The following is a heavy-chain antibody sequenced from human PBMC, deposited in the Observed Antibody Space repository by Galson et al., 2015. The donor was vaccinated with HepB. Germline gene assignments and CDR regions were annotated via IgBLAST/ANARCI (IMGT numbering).Heavy chain of an antibody. CDR3: AKELRVGTWTSLDY. J-gene: IGHJ4*02. V-gene: IGHV3-43*01. D-gene: IGHD3/OR15-3a*01. CDR2: INRDGGKT. CDR1: GFTFDEYS. Sequence: SLRLSCAASGFTFDEYSMQWVRQTPGKGLEWVSLINRDGGKTYYADSVKGRFTISRDNSKNSLYLQMNSLRTEDTAVYFCAKELRVGTWTSLDYWGQGTQVTVSS.